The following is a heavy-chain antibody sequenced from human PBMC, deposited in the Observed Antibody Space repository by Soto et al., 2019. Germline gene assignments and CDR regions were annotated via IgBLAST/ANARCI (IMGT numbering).Heavy chain of an antibody. V-gene: IGHV3-30-3*02. Sequence: GGSLRLSCAASGFTFSSYAMHWVRQAPGKGLEWVAVISYDGSNKYYADSVKGRFTISRDNSKNTLYLQMNSLRAEDTAVYYCANDLGYCTNGVCFDYWGQGTLVTISS. D-gene: IGHD2-8*01. J-gene: IGHJ4*02. CDR1: GFTFSSYA. CDR2: ISYDGSNK. CDR3: ANDLGYCTNGVCFDY.